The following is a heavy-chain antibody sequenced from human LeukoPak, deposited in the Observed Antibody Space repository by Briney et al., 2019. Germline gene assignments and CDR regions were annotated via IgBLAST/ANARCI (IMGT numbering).Heavy chain of an antibody. CDR2: IHHGGSP. J-gene: IGHJ4*02. CDR3: TRNGDYNLDY. D-gene: IGHD4-17*01. Sequence: SETLSLTCAVYGGSFSVYYWSWIRQPPGKGLEWVGEIHHGGSPGYNPSLKSRVIISLDTSKNQLSLKLSSVTATDTAVYYCTRNGDYNLDYWSQGALVTVSS. V-gene: IGHV4-34*01. CDR1: GGSFSVYY.